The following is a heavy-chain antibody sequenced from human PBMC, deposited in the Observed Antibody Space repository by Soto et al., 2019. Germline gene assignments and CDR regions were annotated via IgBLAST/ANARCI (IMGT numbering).Heavy chain of an antibody. Sequence: QVHLVQSGAEVKKSGASVKVSCKGSGYDFTTYGITWVRQAPGQGLEWMAWISAHNGNTDYAQKLQGRVTVTRDTSTSTAYMELRSVRSDVTAVYYCARGRYGDYWGQGALVTVSS. CDR2: ISAHNGNT. CDR3: ARGRYGDY. V-gene: IGHV1-18*01. D-gene: IGHD1-1*01. J-gene: IGHJ4*02. CDR1: GYDFTTYG.